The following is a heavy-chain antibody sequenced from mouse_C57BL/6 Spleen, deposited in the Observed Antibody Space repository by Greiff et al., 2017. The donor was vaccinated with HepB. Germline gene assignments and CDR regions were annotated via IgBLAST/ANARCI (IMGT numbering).Heavy chain of an antibody. D-gene: IGHD1-1*01. CDR3: ARQEDGSSYRYFDY. V-gene: IGHV5-6*01. Sequence: EVMLVESGGDLVKPGGSLKLSCAASGFTFSSYGMSWVRQTPDKRLEWVATISSGGSYTYYPDSVKGRFTISRDNAKNTLYLQMSSLKSEDTAMYYCARQEDGSSYRYFDYWGQGTTLTVSS. J-gene: IGHJ2*01. CDR2: ISSGGSYT. CDR1: GFTFSSYG.